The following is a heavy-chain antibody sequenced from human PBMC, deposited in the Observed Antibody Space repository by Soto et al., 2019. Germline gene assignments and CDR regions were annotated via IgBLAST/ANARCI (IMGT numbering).Heavy chain of an antibody. Sequence: ASVKVSCKASGGTFSSYAISWVRQAPGQGLEWMGGIIPIFGTANYAQKFQGRVTITADKSTSTAYMELSSLRSEDTAVYYCARDRDWPTYYYDSSGLLFDYWGQGTLVTVSS. CDR1: GGTFSSYA. V-gene: IGHV1-69*06. D-gene: IGHD3-22*01. CDR3: ARDRDWPTYYYDSSGLLFDY. J-gene: IGHJ4*02. CDR2: IIPIFGTA.